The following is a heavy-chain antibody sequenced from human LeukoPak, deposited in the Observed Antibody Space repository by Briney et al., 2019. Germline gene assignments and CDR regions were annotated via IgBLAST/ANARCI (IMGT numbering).Heavy chain of an antibody. D-gene: IGHD5-24*01. CDR2: ISSSGSTI. CDR3: ARVSANGYNHDAFDI. Sequence: GGSLRLSCAASGFTFSDYYMSWIRQAPGKGLEWVSYISSSGSTIYYADSVQGRFTISRDNAKDSLYQQMNSLRAEDTAVYYCARVSANGYNHDAFDIWGQGTMVTVSS. V-gene: IGHV3-11*01. J-gene: IGHJ3*02. CDR1: GFTFSDYY.